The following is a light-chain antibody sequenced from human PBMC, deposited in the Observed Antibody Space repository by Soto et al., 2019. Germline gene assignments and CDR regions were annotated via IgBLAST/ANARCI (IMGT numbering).Light chain of an antibody. CDR3: QQYHKWPPIT. CDR1: QSVGSRF. V-gene: IGKV3-15*01. J-gene: IGKJ5*01. Sequence: EIVLTQSPGTLSLSPGERATLSCRCSQSVGSRFLAWYQQKPGQAPRLLIYGASTRATGVTARFRGGGSGTEFTLTISSLQSEDSAVYYCQQYHKWPPITFGQGTRLEIK. CDR2: GAS.